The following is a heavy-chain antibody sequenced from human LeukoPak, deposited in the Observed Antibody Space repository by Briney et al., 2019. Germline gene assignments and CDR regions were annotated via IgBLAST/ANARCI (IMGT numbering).Heavy chain of an antibody. D-gene: IGHD4-23*01. CDR2: ISWNSGTI. Sequence: AGGSLRLSCAASGFTFDDYAMHWVRQAPGKGPEWVSGISWNSGTIGYADSVKGRFTISRDNAKPSLYLEMNSLRAEDTAFYYCGKDIRPGGLYGGNGGIDYWGPGTLVTVSS. CDR1: GFTFDDYA. J-gene: IGHJ4*02. CDR3: GKDIRPGGLYGGNGGIDY. V-gene: IGHV3-9*01.